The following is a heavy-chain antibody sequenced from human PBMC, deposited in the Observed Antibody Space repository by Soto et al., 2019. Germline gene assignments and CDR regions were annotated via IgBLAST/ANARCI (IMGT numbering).Heavy chain of an antibody. D-gene: IGHD3-3*01. Sequence: QITLKESGPPLVKPTQTLTLTCTFSGFSLGTRGVGVGWIRQPPEKALEWLALIYWDDDKRYSPSLKTRLTITKYTSKIQVVLTMTDMDHVDTATYYCARGFYTYKGYFDYWGQGTLVTVSS. CDR3: ARGFYTYKGYFDY. V-gene: IGHV2-5*02. CDR2: IYWDDDK. J-gene: IGHJ4*02. CDR1: GFSLGTRGVG.